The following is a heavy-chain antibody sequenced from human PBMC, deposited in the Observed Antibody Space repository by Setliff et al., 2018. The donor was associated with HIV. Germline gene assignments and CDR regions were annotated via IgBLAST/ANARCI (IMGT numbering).Heavy chain of an antibody. CDR1: GFTFSSYA. V-gene: IGHV3-23*01. J-gene: IGHJ3*01. CDR3: APINWYQPIFDF. CDR2: ISTSGADT. D-gene: IGHD2-2*01. Sequence: GGSLRLSCAASGFTFSSYAMSWVRQAPGKGLEWVSTISTSGADTYDAHSMKGRFTISRDNSKNTLYLQMNSLRREDTAVYYCAPINWYQPIFDFWGQGQWSPSPQ.